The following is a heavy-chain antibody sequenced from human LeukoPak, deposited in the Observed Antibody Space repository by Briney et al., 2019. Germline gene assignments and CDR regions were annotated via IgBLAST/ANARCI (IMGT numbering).Heavy chain of an antibody. D-gene: IGHD1-26*01. J-gene: IGHJ6*02. CDR2: ISSSGSTI. V-gene: IGHV3-11*01. CDR1: GFTFSDYY. CDR3: ARVNTPPFVWGSYSSYYYGMDV. Sequence: GGSPRLSCAASGFTFSDYYMSWIRQAPGKGLEWVSYISSSGSTIYYADSVKGRFTISRDNAQNSLYLQMNSLRAEDTAVYYCARVNTPPFVWGSYSSYYYGMDVWGQGTTVTVSS.